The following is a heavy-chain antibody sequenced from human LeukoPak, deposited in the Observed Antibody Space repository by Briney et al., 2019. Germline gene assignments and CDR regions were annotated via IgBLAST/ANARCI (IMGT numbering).Heavy chain of an antibody. CDR1: GFTFSNYA. Sequence: GGSLRLSCAASGFTFSNYAMSWVRQAPGKGLEWVSFITDSGSSTYYADSVKGRFTISRDSSKNTLSLQMNSLRVEDTGVYFCAKSSTSQRGYYGMDVWGEGTTASVSS. V-gene: IGHV3-23*01. CDR2: ITDSGSST. J-gene: IGHJ6*04. CDR3: AKSSTSQRGYYGMDV. D-gene: IGHD6-25*01.